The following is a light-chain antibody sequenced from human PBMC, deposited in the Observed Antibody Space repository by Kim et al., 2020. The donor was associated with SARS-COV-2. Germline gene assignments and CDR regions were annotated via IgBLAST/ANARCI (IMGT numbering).Light chain of an antibody. J-gene: IGLJ1*01. Sequence: SSELTQDPAVSVALGQTVSFTCQGDSLRTYYAGWYQQKPGQAPVLVIYGKNNRPSGIPDRFSGSSSGDTASLTITGAQAEDEADYYCNSRDSSGNFYVFG. CDR1: SLRTYY. CDR3: NSRDSSGNFYV. CDR2: GKN. V-gene: IGLV3-19*01.